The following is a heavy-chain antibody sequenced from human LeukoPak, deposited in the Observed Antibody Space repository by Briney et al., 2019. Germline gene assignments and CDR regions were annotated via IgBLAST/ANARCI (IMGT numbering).Heavy chain of an antibody. CDR3: ARLASGYSYYFDY. Sequence: PSETLSLTCTVSGGSISSYYWSWIRQPAGKGLEWIGRIYTSGSTNYNPSLKSRVTMSVDTSKNQFSLKLSSVTAADTGVYNCARLASGYSYYFDYWGQGTLVTVSS. V-gene: IGHV4-4*07. D-gene: IGHD3-22*01. CDR1: GGSISSYY. CDR2: IYTSGST. J-gene: IGHJ4*02.